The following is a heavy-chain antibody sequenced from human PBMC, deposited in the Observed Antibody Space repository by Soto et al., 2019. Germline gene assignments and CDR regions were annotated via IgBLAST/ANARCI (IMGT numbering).Heavy chain of an antibody. CDR2: IRANDESI. J-gene: IGHJ3*02. CDR1: GFDFRSYE. Sequence: GGSLRLSCVASGFDFRSYEMNWVRQAPGKGLEWVSNIRANDESIYYADSVKGRVSVSRDNAKNSLFLEMSSLRVDDTAVYYCARETLRDAIDIWGQGTMVTVSS. V-gene: IGHV3-48*03. CDR3: ARETLRDAIDI.